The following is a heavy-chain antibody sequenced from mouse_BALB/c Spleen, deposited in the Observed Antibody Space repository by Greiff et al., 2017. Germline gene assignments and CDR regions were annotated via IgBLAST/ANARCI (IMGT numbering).Heavy chain of an antibody. CDR3: ARLGITKYAMDD. V-gene: IGHV1-67*01. CDR2: ISTYYGNT. D-gene: IGHD2-4*01. CDR1: GYTFTDYA. J-gene: IGHJ4*01. Sequence: VKLVESGPELVRPGVSVKISCKGSGYTFTDYAMHWVKQSHAKSLEWIGVISTYYGNTNYNQKFKGKATMTVDKSSSTAYMELARLTSEDSAIYYCARLGITKYAMDDWGQGTSVTVSS.